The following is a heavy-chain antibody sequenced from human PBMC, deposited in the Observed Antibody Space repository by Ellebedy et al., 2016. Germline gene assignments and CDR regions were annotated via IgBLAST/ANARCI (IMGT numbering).Heavy chain of an antibody. CDR2: IYTSGST. D-gene: IGHD3-10*01. Sequence: GSLRLXXTVSGGPVSSYYWSWIRQPAGKGLEWIGRIYTSGSTNYNPSLKSRVTMSVDTSKNQFSLKLSSVTAADTAVYYCARVQSYGSRVNWFDPWGQGTLVTVSS. CDR3: ARVQSYGSRVNWFDP. V-gene: IGHV4-4*07. J-gene: IGHJ5*02. CDR1: GGPVSSYY.